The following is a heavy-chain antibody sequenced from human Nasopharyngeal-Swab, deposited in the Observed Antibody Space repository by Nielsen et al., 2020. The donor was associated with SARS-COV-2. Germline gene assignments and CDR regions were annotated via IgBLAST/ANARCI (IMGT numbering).Heavy chain of an antibody. V-gene: IGHV4-59*08. CDR3: ARRAVGGYHPNYYYGMDV. CDR2: IYYSGST. J-gene: IGHJ6*02. D-gene: IGHD5-18*01. Sequence: WIRQPPGKGLEWIGYIYYSGSTNYNPSLKSRVTISVDTSKNQFSLKLSSVTAADTAAYYCARRAVGGYHPNYYYGMDVWGQGTTVTVSS.